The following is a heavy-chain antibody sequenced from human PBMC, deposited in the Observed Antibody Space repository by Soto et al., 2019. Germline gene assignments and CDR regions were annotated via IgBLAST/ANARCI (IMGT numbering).Heavy chain of an antibody. CDR3: PISQVGPPLAV. J-gene: IGHJ6*02. D-gene: IGHD1-26*01. CDR1: RYTFTNFY. V-gene: IGHV1-46*01. CDR2: INTSGGST. Sequence: GASVKVSCKACRYTFTNFYIHWLRQAPGQGLEWTGIINTSGGSTTYPQKFQGRVTMTRDTSTSTVHMELITLRSEDTAVYYCPISQVGPPLAVGAPGTTGTV.